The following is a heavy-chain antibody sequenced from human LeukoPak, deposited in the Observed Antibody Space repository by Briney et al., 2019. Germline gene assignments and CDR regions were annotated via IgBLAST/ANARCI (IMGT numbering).Heavy chain of an antibody. CDR1: GGSISSGSYY. CDR2: IYTSGST. Sequence: PSQTLSLTCTVSGGSISSGSYYWSWIRQPAGKGLERIGRIYTSGSTNYNPSLKSRVTISVDTSKNQFSLKLSSVTAADTAVYYCARDLEEAAFDIWGQGTMVTVSS. V-gene: IGHV4-61*02. CDR3: ARDLEEAAFDI. D-gene: IGHD5-24*01. J-gene: IGHJ3*02.